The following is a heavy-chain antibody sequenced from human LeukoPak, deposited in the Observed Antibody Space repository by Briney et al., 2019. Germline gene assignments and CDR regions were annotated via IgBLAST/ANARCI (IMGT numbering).Heavy chain of an antibody. V-gene: IGHV4-39*01. CDR2: IYYSGNT. J-gene: IGHJ4*02. Sequence: TSETLSLTCTVSGGSIISSSYYWGWIRQPPGKGLEWIGSIYYSGNTYYNPSLKSRVTISVDTSKNQFSLKLSSVTAADRAVYYCARRDSSSVVPRWDSWGQETLVTVSS. CDR1: GGSIISSSYY. D-gene: IGHD6-13*01. CDR3: ARRDSSSVVPRWDS.